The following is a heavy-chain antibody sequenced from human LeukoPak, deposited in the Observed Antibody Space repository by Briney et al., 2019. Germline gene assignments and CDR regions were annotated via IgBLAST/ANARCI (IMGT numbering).Heavy chain of an antibody. V-gene: IGHV3-23*01. CDR2: ISGGGGST. J-gene: IGHJ4*02. D-gene: IGHD6-19*01. CDR3: AQKVSGWFGPDY. Sequence: GGSLRLSSVESRVTFSNNGMNWVPPAPGKGLEWVSAISGGGGSTYYADSVKGRFTISRDNSQNTLYLQMSSPRGQDTAVYYCAQKVSGWFGPDYWGQGILVTVSS. CDR1: RVTFSNNG.